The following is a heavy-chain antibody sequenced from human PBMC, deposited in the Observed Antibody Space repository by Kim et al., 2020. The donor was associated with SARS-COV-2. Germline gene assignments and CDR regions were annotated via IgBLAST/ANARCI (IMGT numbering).Heavy chain of an antibody. CDR2: IIPIFGTA. V-gene: IGHV1-69*13. Sequence: SVKVSCKASGGNFSSYAISWVRQAPGQGLEWMGGIIPIFGTANYAQKFQGRVTITADESTSTAYMELSSLRSEDTAVYYCARGGYSSSWGYYGMDVWGQGTTVTVSS. D-gene: IGHD6-13*01. CDR1: GGNFSSYA. J-gene: IGHJ6*02. CDR3: ARGGYSSSWGYYGMDV.